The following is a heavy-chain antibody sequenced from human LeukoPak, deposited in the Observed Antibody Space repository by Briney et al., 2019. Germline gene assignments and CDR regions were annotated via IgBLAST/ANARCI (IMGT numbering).Heavy chain of an antibody. Sequence: SETLSLTCAVYGGSFSGYYWSWIRQPPGKGREWIGEINHSGSTNYNPSLKSRVTISVDTSKNQFSLRLSSVTAADTAVYYCARAVFVWVRGVDFDYWGQGTLVTVSS. CDR1: GGSFSGYY. CDR3: ARAVFVWVRGVDFDY. V-gene: IGHV4-34*01. D-gene: IGHD5-12*01. CDR2: INHSGST. J-gene: IGHJ4*02.